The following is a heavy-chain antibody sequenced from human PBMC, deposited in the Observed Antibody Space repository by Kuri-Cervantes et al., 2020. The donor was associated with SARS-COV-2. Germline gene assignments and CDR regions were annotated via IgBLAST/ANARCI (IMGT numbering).Heavy chain of an antibody. Sequence: GESLKISCAASDFTFSNYAMHWVRQAPGRGLEWVAVISYDGSKKYYAYSVKGRFTISRDNSKNTLYLQMNSLRAEDTAVYYCARVYSGYNNFDYWGQGTLVTVSS. CDR1: DFTFSNYA. CDR3: ARVYSGYNNFDY. V-gene: IGHV3-30*07. D-gene: IGHD5-12*01. J-gene: IGHJ4*02. CDR2: ISYDGSKK.